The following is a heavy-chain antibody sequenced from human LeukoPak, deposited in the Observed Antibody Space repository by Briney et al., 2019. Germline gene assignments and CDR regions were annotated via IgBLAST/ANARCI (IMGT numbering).Heavy chain of an antibody. D-gene: IGHD3-9*01. J-gene: IGHJ4*02. V-gene: IGHV4-61*02. CDR3: ARHSNGAGITIFDY. Sequence: SETLSLTCTVSGGSISSGSYYWSWIRQPAGKGLEWIGRIYASGSTKYNPSLKSRVTISVDTSKNQFSLKLTSVTAADTAVYYCARHSNGAGITIFDYWGQGTLVTVSS. CDR1: GGSISSGSYY. CDR2: IYASGST.